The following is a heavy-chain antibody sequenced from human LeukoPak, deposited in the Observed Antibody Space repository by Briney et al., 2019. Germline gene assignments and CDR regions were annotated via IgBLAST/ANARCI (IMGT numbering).Heavy chain of an antibody. V-gene: IGHV1-8*01. CDR3: ASTKRHIVATIRGDNWFDP. J-gene: IGHJ5*02. CDR2: MNPNSGNT. Sequence: ASVKVSCKASGYTFTSYDINWVRQATGQGLEWMGWMNPNSGNTGYAQKFQGRVTMTRNTSISTAYMELSSLRSEDTAVYYCASTKRHIVATIRGDNWFDPWGQGTLVTVSS. CDR1: GYTFTSYD. D-gene: IGHD5-12*01.